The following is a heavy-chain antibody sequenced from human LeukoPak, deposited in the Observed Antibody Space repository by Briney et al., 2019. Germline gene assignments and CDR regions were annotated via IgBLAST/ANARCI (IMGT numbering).Heavy chain of an antibody. J-gene: IGHJ4*02. V-gene: IGHV1-69*13. D-gene: IGHD5-18*01. CDR3: ASRHTAMENDY. Sequence: ASVKVSCKASGGTFSSYAISWVRQAPGQGLEWMGGSIPIFGTANYAQKFQGRVTITADESTSTAYMELSSLRSEDTAVYYCASRHTAMENDYWGQGTLVTVSS. CDR2: SIPIFGTA. CDR1: GGTFSSYA.